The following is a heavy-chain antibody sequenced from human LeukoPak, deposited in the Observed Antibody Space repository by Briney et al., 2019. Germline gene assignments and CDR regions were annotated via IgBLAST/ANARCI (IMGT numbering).Heavy chain of an antibody. CDR3: AKDPIPYYDSSGYYLSNWFDP. Sequence: GGSLRLSCAASGFTFSSYSMNWVRQAPGKGLEWVSAISGSGGSTYYADSVKGRFTISRDNSKNTLYLQMNSLRAEDTAVYYCAKDPIPYYDSSGYYLSNWFDPWGQGTLVTVSS. V-gene: IGHV3-23*01. J-gene: IGHJ5*02. CDR1: GFTFSSYS. CDR2: ISGSGGST. D-gene: IGHD3-22*01.